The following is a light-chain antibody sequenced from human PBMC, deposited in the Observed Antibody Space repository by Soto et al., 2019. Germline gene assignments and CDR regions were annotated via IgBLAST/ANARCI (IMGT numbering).Light chain of an antibody. CDR2: KAS. CDR3: QHYNSYSEA. V-gene: IGKV1-5*03. J-gene: IGKJ1*01. CDR1: QTISSW. Sequence: DIQMTQSASTLCGPLGDRVTSTCRASQTISSWLAWYQQKPGKAPKLLIYKASTLKSGVTSRFSGSGSRTEFTLTISSLQPDDFATYYCQHYNSYSEAFGQGTKVDIK.